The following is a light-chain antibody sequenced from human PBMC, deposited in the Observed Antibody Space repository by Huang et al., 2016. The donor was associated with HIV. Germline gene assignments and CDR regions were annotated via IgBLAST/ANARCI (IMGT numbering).Light chain of an antibody. CDR3: QQYGESPPRT. CDR1: QSVRSTY. CDR2: GAS. J-gene: IGKJ1*01. Sequence: EIVLTQSPGTLSLSPGERATLACRASQSVRSTYLAWYQQKPGQAPRLLIYGASSRVTGVPDRFSASGSGTDFILTISRLEPEDFAVYYCQQYGESPPRTFGQGTKVEI. V-gene: IGKV3-20*01.